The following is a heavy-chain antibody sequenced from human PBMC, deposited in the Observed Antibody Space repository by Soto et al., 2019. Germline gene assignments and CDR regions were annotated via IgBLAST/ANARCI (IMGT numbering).Heavy chain of an antibody. CDR3: ARVEGDWGQWLVQDYYFDY. D-gene: IGHD6-19*01. Sequence: ASVKVSCKASGYTLTSYAMHWVRQAPGQRLEWMGWINAGNGNTKYSQKFQGRVTITRDTSASTAYMELSSLRSEDTAVYYCARVEGDWGQWLVQDYYFDYWGQGTLVTVSS. J-gene: IGHJ4*02. CDR1: GYTLTSYA. CDR2: INAGNGNT. V-gene: IGHV1-3*01.